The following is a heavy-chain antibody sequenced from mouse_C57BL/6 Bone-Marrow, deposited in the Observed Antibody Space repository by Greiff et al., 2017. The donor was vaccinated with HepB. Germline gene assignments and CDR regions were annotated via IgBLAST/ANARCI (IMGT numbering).Heavy chain of an antibody. J-gene: IGHJ3*01. Sequence: VQLQQSGPELVKPGASVKISCKASGYAFSSSWMNWVKQRPGKGLEWIGRIYPGDGDTNYNGKFKGKATLTADKSSSTAYMQLSSLTSEDSAVYICARSGLTGTFAYWGQGTLVTVSA. CDR2: IYPGDGDT. D-gene: IGHD4-1*01. V-gene: IGHV1-82*01. CDR3: ARSGLTGTFAY. CDR1: GYAFSSSW.